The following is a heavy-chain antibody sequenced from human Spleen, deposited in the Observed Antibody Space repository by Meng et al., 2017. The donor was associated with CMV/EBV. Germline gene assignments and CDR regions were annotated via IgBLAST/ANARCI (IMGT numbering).Heavy chain of an antibody. CDR1: GFTVSSNY. CDR3: ARPETSRMTGTDYYYGMDV. V-gene: IGHV3-53*01. J-gene: IGHJ6*02. Sequence: GGSLRLSCAASGFTVSSNYMSWVRQAPGKGLEWVSVIYSGGSTYYADSVKGRFTISRDNSKNTLYLQMNSLRAEDTAVYYCARPETSRMTGTDYYYGMDVWGQGTTVTVSS. CDR2: IYSGGST. D-gene: IGHD1-20*01.